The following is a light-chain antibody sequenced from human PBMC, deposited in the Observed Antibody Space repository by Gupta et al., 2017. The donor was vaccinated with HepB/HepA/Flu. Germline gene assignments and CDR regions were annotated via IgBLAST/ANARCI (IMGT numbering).Light chain of an antibody. V-gene: IGKV1-39*01. CDR3: QQSYSTLWT. CDR1: QSIKSY. J-gene: IGKJ1*01. CDR2: AAS. Sequence: IQMTQSPSSLSASVGDRVTITCRASQSIKSYLNWYQQKPGKAPNLLIYAASSLQSGVPSRCSGRGSGKECTLTISSLQPEDVATYYCQQSYSTLWTFGQGTKVEIK.